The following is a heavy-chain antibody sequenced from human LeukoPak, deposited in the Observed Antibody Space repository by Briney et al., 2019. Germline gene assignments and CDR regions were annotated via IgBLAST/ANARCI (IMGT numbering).Heavy chain of an antibody. Sequence: GGSLRLSCVASGFTFSSYGMNWVRQAPGKGLEWISYISSRSSTIYYADSVKGRFTISRDNAKNSLYLQMNSLRDEDTAVYYRARGCSGGSCFGDFDYWGQGTLGTVSS. CDR3: ARGCSGGSCFGDFDY. CDR2: ISSRSSTI. CDR1: GFTFSSYG. V-gene: IGHV3-48*02. J-gene: IGHJ4*02. D-gene: IGHD2-15*01.